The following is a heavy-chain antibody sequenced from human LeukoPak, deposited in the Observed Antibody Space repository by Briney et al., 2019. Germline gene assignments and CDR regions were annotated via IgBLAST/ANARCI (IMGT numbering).Heavy chain of an antibody. Sequence: GGSLRLSCAASGFTFSSYSMNWVRQAPGKGLEWVSYISSSSSTIHYADSVRGRFTISRDNAKNSLFLQMNSLRAEDTAVYYCARGGHYYGSGSYYLDYWGQGNLVTVSS. D-gene: IGHD3-10*01. CDR1: GFTFSSYS. J-gene: IGHJ4*02. V-gene: IGHV3-48*01. CDR2: ISSSSSTI. CDR3: ARGGHYYGSGSYYLDY.